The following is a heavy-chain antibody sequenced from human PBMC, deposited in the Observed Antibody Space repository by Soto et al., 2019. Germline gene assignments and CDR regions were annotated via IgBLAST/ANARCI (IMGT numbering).Heavy chain of an antibody. Sequence: QVQLVQSGAEVRQPASSVKVSCKTSGGTFSSYAISWVRQAPGQGLEWMGGIVPIVDTSTYAQKFQGRGTITAAESTSTVYMELSSLRSDDTAVYYCVRVVAIPGYPDNWGQGTLVTVSS. CDR3: VRVVAIPGYPDN. V-gene: IGHV1-69*12. CDR1: GGTFSSYA. CDR2: IVPIVDTS. J-gene: IGHJ4*02. D-gene: IGHD5-12*01.